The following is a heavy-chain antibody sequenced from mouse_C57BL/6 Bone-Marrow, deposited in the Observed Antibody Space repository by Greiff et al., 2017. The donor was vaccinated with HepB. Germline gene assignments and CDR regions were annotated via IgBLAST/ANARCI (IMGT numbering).Heavy chain of an antibody. D-gene: IGHD1-1*01. CDR1: GFTFSSYA. CDR2: ISDGGSYT. CDR3: AREDTTGDY. Sequence: EVKVVESWGGLVKPGGSLKLSCAASGFTFSSYAMSWVRQTPEKRLEWVATISDGGSYTYYPDNVKGRFTISRDNAKNNLYLQMSHLKSEDTAMYYCAREDTTGDYWGQGTTLTVSS. V-gene: IGHV5-4*01. J-gene: IGHJ2*01.